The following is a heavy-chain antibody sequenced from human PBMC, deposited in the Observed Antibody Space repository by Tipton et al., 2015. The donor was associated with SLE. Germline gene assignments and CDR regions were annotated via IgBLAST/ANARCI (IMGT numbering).Heavy chain of an antibody. V-gene: IGHV3-33*06. CDR1: GFTFSSYG. D-gene: IGHD3-3*01. Sequence: SLRLSCAASGFTFSSYGMHWVRQAPGKGLEWVAVIWYDGSNKYYADSVKGRFTISGDNSKNTLYLQMNSLRAEDTAVYYCAKEFLEWSIIEGMVFDHWGQGILVTVSS. CDR2: IWYDGSNK. J-gene: IGHJ4*02. CDR3: AKEFLEWSIIEGMVFDH.